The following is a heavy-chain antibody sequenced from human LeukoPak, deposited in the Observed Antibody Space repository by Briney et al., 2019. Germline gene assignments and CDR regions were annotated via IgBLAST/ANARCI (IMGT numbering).Heavy chain of an antibody. D-gene: IGHD6-13*01. J-gene: IGHJ4*02. CDR1: GFTFNSYA. Sequence: GGSLRLSCAASGFTFNSYAMSWVRQAPGKGLEWVSAISGSGDSTYYGDSVKGRFTISRDNSKNTLYLQMNSLRAEDTAVYYCAKTRPLDSSSWSHGDYWSQGTLVTVSS. CDR3: AKTRPLDSSSWSHGDY. V-gene: IGHV3-23*01. CDR2: ISGSGDST.